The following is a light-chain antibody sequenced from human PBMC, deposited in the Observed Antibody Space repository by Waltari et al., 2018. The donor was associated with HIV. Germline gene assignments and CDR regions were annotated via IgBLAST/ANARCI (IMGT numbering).Light chain of an antibody. CDR3: CSYAGSVV. CDR2: EGS. J-gene: IGLJ2*01. Sequence: QSALTQPSSVSGSPGQSIPIACTGTSSDVGSYNLVSWYQQHPCKAPKLMIYEGSKRPSGVSNRFSGSKSGNTASLTISGLQAEDEADYYCCSYAGSVVFGGGTKLTVL. V-gene: IGLV2-23*01. CDR1: SSDVGSYNL.